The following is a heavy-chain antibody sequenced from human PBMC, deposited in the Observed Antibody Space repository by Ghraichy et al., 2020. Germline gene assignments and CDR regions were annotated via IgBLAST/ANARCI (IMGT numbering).Heavy chain of an antibody. J-gene: IGHJ4*02. CDR3: ARQSFYDSSGYYYDY. CDR2: IYFGGST. V-gene: IGHV4-39*01. D-gene: IGHD3-22*01. CDR1: NASISSSSSY. Sequence: SQTLSLTCTVSNASISSSSSYWGWIRQPPGKGLEWIGSIYFGGSTDYNPSLKSRVTISVDTSKNQFSLDLSSVTAADTAVDYCARQSFYDSSGYYYDYWGQGTLVTVSS.